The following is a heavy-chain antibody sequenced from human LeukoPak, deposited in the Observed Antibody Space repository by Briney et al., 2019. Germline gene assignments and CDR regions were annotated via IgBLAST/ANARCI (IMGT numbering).Heavy chain of an antibody. V-gene: IGHV3-21*01. CDR3: ARARYYDRSGISAFDI. CDR1: GFTFSSYS. D-gene: IGHD3-22*01. J-gene: IGHJ3*02. CDR2: ISSSSSYI. Sequence: GGSLRLSCAASGFTFSSYSMNWVRQAPGKGLEWVSSISSSSSYIYYADSVKGRFTISRDNAKNSLYLQMNSLRAEDTAVYYCARARYYDRSGISAFDIWGQGTMVTVS.